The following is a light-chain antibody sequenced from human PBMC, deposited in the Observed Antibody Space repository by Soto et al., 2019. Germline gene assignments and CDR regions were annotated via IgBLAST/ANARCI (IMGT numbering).Light chain of an antibody. CDR3: LQHDTYPWT. V-gene: IGKV1-17*03. Sequence: DVQMTQSPSAMSASVGDRITITCRASHDISNYLAWFQQKPGKVPERLIRGASLLESGVPARFSGSGSGTEFTLTISNLQPEDFATYYCLQHDTYPWTFGQGTKVEIK. CDR1: HDISNY. J-gene: IGKJ1*01. CDR2: GAS.